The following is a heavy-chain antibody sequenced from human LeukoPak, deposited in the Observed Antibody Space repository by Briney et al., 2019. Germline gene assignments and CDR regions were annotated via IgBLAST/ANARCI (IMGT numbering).Heavy chain of an antibody. Sequence: SQTLSLTCTVSGGSISSGDYYWSWIRQPPGKGLEWIGYIYYSGSTYYNPSLKSRVTISVDTSKNQFSLKLSSVTAADTAVYYCAREAYYYGSGSGLDYWGQGTLVTVSS. CDR1: GGSISSGDYY. CDR3: AREAYYYGSGSGLDY. CDR2: IYYSGST. D-gene: IGHD3-10*01. J-gene: IGHJ4*02. V-gene: IGHV4-30-4*01.